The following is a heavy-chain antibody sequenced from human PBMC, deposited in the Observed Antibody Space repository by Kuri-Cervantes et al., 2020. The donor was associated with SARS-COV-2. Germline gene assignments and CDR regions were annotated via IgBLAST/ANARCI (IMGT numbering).Heavy chain of an antibody. D-gene: IGHD1-14*01. V-gene: IGHV3-33*01. CDR2: IRNDGSSQ. CDR3: ARWYPGRYYAMDV. J-gene: IGHJ6*02. CDR1: GFTFSNYG. Sequence: GESLKISCTASGFTFSNYGMHWVRQGPGRGLGWVAFIRNDGSSQYYGDSVKGRFTISRDNAKTSMYLQMNSLRAEDTAVYYCARWYPGRYYAMDVWGQGTGVNGSS.